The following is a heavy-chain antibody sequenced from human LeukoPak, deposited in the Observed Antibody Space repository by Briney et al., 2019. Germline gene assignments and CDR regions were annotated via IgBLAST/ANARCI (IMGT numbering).Heavy chain of an antibody. CDR3: VKEYHSRGFGAYFDY. V-gene: IGHV3-30*04. CDR2: MAYDGSNK. D-gene: IGHD3-3*01. Sequence: GGSLRLSCAASGFTFSRYAMHWVRQAPGKGLEWVAVMAYDGSNKYYADSVKGRFTISRDNSINTVDLQMNSLRAEDTAVYYCVKEYHSRGFGAYFDYWGQGTLVTVSS. J-gene: IGHJ4*02. CDR1: GFTFSRYA.